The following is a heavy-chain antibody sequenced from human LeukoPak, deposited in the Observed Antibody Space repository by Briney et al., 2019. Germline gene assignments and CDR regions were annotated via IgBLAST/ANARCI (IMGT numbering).Heavy chain of an antibody. CDR2: IYYAGRT. J-gene: IGHJ6*02. V-gene: IGHV4-59*08. D-gene: IGHD3-3*01. CDR3: ARQGRFSYFGMDV. CDR1: GDSINGFY. Sequence: SETLSLTCTVSGDSINGFYWSWIRQPPGKGLEWVAYIYYAGRTTYNPSLKSRVTISVDTSKNQFSLKLTSLTAADAAVYYCARQGRFSYFGMDVWGQGTTVTVSS.